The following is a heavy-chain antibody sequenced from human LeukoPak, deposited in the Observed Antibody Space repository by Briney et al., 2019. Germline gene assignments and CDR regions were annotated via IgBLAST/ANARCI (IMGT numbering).Heavy chain of an antibody. CDR3: ARDISLRMDA. Sequence: GGSLRLSCAASGFTFSNAWMNWVRQAPGKGLMWVSIISGDGSDRRYADSVKGRFTISRDNAKNTLYLQMNSLRAEDTGVYYCARDISLRMDAWGQGTTVTVSS. J-gene: IGHJ6*01. CDR2: ISGDGSDR. V-gene: IGHV3-74*01. CDR1: GFTFSNAW.